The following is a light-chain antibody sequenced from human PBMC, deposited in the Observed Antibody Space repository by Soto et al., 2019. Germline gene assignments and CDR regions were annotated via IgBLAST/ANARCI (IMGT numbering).Light chain of an antibody. J-gene: IGLJ3*02. V-gene: IGLV2-14*01. Sequence: QSVLTQPASVSGSPGQSITISCTGTSSDVGGYNYVSWYQQHPGKAPKLMIYNVNDRPSGVSNRFSGSKSGNTASLTISGLLAEDEADYYCTSYTTTGTWVFGGGTKVTVL. CDR3: TSYTTTGTWV. CDR2: NVN. CDR1: SSDVGGYNY.